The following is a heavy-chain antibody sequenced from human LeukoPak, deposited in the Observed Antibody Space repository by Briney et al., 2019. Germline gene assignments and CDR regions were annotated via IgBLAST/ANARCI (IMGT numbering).Heavy chain of an antibody. D-gene: IGHD1-26*01. CDR2: VIDGKTI. Sequence: PVQPLDSPSVVIDGKTIHYADSVKGRFTISRDNAKNSVYLQMNSPRVEDTAIYYCASLWELIGSWGQGTLVTVSS. V-gene: IGHV3-69-1*02. CDR3: ASLWELIGS. J-gene: IGHJ4*02.